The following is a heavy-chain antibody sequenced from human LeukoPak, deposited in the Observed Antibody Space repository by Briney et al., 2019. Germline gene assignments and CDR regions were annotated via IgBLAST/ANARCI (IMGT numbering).Heavy chain of an antibody. Sequence: MSSETLSLTCTVSGGSISSSSYYWGWIRQPPGKGLEWIGSIYYSGSTYYNPSLKSRVTISVDTSKNQFSLKLSSVTAADTAVYYCARDTRIIVAAHYYYYYMDVWGKGTTVTVSS. V-gene: IGHV4-39*07. J-gene: IGHJ6*03. CDR2: IYYSGST. CDR1: GGSISSSSYY. D-gene: IGHD5-12*01. CDR3: ARDTRIIVAAHYYYYYMDV.